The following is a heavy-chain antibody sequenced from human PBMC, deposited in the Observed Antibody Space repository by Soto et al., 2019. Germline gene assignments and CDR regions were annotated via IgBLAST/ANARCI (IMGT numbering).Heavy chain of an antibody. CDR1: GGTFSSYA. Sequence: QVQLVQSGAEVKKPGSSVKVSCKASGGTFSSYAISWVRQAPGHGLEWMGGIIPIFGTANYAQKFQGRVTITADETTITAYMELSSLRSEDTGVYYCARVRNGGSSYFWFDPWGQGTLVTVSS. D-gene: IGHD1-26*01. V-gene: IGHV1-69*01. J-gene: IGHJ5*02. CDR3: ARVRNGGSSYFWFDP. CDR2: IIPIFGTA.